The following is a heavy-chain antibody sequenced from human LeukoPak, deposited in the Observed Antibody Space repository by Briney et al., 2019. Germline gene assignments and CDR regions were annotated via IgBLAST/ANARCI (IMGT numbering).Heavy chain of an antibody. J-gene: IGHJ5*02. CDR2: INHSGST. CDR3: ARRWISGVNYVSFDP. V-gene: IGHV4-34*01. CDR1: GGPFSGYY. D-gene: IGHD3-3*01. Sequence: SETLSLTCAVYGGPFSGYYWSWIRQPPGKGLEWIGEINHSGSTNYNPSLKSRVTISVDTSKNQFSLKLSSVTAADTAVYSCARRWISGVNYVSFDPWGQGTLVTVSS.